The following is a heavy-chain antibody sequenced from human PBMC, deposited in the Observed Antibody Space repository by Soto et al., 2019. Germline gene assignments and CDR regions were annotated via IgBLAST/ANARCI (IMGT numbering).Heavy chain of an antibody. D-gene: IGHD2-15*01. V-gene: IGHV3-30*18. CDR1: GFTFSSYG. CDR3: AKDRLGGYCSGGSCYPYYYYYYGMDV. Sequence: GGSLRLSCAASGFTFSSYGMHWVRQAPGKGLEWVAVISYDGSNKYYADSVKGRFTISRDNSKNTLYLQMNSLRAEDTAVYYCAKDRLGGYCSGGSCYPYYYYYYGMDVWGQGTTVTVSS. CDR2: ISYDGSNK. J-gene: IGHJ6*02.